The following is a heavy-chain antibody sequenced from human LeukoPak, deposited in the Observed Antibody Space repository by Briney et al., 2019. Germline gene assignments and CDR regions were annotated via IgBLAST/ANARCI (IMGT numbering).Heavy chain of an antibody. V-gene: IGHV1-69*01. CDR2: IIPIFGTA. Sequence: GSSVKVSCKASGGTFSSYAISWVRQAPGQGIEWMGGIIPIFGTANYAQKFQGRVTITADESTSIAYMELSSLRSEDTAVYYCARSISSGWPFDYWGQGTLVTVSS. D-gene: IGHD6-19*01. J-gene: IGHJ4*02. CDR3: ARSISSGWPFDY. CDR1: GGTFSSYA.